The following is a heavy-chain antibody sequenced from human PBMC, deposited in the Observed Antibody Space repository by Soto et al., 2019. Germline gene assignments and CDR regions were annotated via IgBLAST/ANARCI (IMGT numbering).Heavy chain of an antibody. CDR2: VSPPFRTS. J-gene: IGHJ6*02. CDR3: ARVLYYGSGSYSPYGMDV. D-gene: IGHD3-10*01. V-gene: IGHV1-69*01. CDR1: GVSFNNNG. Sequence: QVQLVQSGAEVKKPGSSVKVSCKTSGVSFNNNGIGWVRRAPGHGLEWMGGVSPPFRTSSYARKFQGRISITADASTGTVNMELSSLTSEDTAQYYCARVLYYGSGSYSPYGMDVWGQGTTVTVSS.